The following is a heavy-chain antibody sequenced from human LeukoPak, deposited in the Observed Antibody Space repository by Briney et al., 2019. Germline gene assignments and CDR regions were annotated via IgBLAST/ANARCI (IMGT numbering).Heavy chain of an antibody. CDR3: AASTDYFYYYMDV. Sequence: SETLSLTCAVSGGSLSTDYWSWVRQPPGKGLEWIGYIYNSETTKYNPSLRSRVTITLDTSKNQFSLKLSSVTAADTAMYYCAASTDYFYYYMDVWGKGTTVIVSS. CDR2: IYNSETT. V-gene: IGHV4-59*08. CDR1: GGSLSTDY. J-gene: IGHJ6*03.